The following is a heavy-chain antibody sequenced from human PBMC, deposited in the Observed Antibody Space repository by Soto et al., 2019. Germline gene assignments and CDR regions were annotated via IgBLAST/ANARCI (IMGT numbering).Heavy chain of an antibody. D-gene: IGHD3-22*01. Sequence: PSETLSLTCAVSGGSISSSNWWSWVRQPPGKGLEWIGEIYHSGSTNYNPSPKSRVTISVDKSKNQFSLKLSSVTAADTAVYYCARGRYYYDSSGYGAFDIWGQGTMVTVSS. CDR3: ARGRYYYDSSGYGAFDI. J-gene: IGHJ3*02. CDR1: GGSISSSNW. CDR2: IYHSGST. V-gene: IGHV4-4*02.